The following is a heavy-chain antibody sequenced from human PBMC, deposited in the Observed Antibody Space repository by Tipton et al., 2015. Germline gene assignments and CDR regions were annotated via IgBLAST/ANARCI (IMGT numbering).Heavy chain of an antibody. Sequence: GSLRLSCAASGFIFTNYWMTWVRQAPGKGLEWVANIKQDGSEKYYVDSVKGRFTISRDNAKNSLYLQMNSLRAEDTAVYYCARELNWGQGTLVTVS. J-gene: IGHJ4*02. CDR3: ARELN. V-gene: IGHV3-7*01. CDR1: GFIFTNYW. CDR2: IKQDGSEK. D-gene: IGHD3-16*01.